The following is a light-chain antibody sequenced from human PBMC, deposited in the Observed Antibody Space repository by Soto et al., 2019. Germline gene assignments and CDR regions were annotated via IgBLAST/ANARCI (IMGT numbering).Light chain of an antibody. CDR1: QSISSW. J-gene: IGKJ2*01. V-gene: IGKV1-5*01. Sequence: DIQMTRSPSTLSASVGDRVTITCRASQSISSWLAWYQQKPGKAPKLLIYDASSLESGVPSRFSGSGSGTEFTLTISSLQPDDFATYYCQQYNSYSPRYTFGQGTKLEIK. CDR2: DAS. CDR3: QQYNSYSPRYT.